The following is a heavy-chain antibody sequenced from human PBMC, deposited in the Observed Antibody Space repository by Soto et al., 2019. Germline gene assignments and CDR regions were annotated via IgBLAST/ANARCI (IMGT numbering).Heavy chain of an antibody. J-gene: IGHJ6*02. CDR1: GGSISSGGYY. CDR2: IYYSGST. V-gene: IGHV4-31*03. D-gene: IGHD2-15*01. Sequence: PSETLSLTCTVSGGSISSGGYYWSWIRQHPGKGLEWIGYIYYSGSTYYNPSLKSRVTISVDTSKNQFSLKLSSVTAADTAVYYCARDQRGYCSGGSCYPNYYGMDVWGQGTTVTVSS. CDR3: ARDQRGYCSGGSCYPNYYGMDV.